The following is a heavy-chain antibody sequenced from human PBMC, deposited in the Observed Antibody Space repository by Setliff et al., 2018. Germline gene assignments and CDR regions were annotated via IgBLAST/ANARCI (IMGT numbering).Heavy chain of an antibody. CDR2: VLSKGDGGTT. Sequence: GGSLRLSCVASGFTFTDAWMTWVRQAPGKGLEWIGRVLSKGDGGTTAYGAPVKGRLSISRDDSKNTLYLQINSLKAEDTAVYYCNSRITVLRGVTVLWGQGTLVTVSS. CDR1: GFTFTDAW. V-gene: IGHV3-15*01. D-gene: IGHD3-10*01. CDR3: NSRITVLRGVTVL. J-gene: IGHJ4*02.